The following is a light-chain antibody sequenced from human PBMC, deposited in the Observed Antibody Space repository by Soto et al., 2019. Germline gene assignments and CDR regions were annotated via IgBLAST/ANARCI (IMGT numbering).Light chain of an antibody. V-gene: IGLV2-14*01. Sequence: QSVLTQPASVSGSPGQSITISCAGTSSDIGGYNYVSWYQHHPGKAPKLIIYEVSNRPSGVSTRFSGSKSGNTASLTISGLQAEDEADYFCTSYASRSALVFGGGTKATVL. CDR3: TSYASRSALV. J-gene: IGLJ2*01. CDR2: EVS. CDR1: SSDIGGYNY.